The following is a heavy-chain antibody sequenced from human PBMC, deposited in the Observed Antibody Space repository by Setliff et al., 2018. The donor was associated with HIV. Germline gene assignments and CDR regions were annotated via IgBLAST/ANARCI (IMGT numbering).Heavy chain of an antibody. CDR3: ARTILRYFGWENPLPDAFDI. J-gene: IGHJ3*02. Sequence: ASVKVSCKASRYTFTSYGISWVRQAPGQGLEWMGWINTYKGNTNYAQKVQGRVTMTKDTSTSTGYLEVRSLRSDDTAVYYCARTILRYFGWENPLPDAFDIWGQGTMVTVSS. V-gene: IGHV1-18*01. CDR1: RYTFTSYG. D-gene: IGHD3-9*01. CDR2: INTYKGNT.